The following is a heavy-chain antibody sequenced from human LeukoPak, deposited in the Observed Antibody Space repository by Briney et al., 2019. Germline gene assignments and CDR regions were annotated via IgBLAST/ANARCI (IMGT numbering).Heavy chain of an antibody. Sequence: SEALSLTCTVTGGSISSYYRSWIRPPPGKGLEWIGFIVYSGSTNYNPPLKSRVTISIDTSNNQLSLKLSSVTAADTAVYYCARHREMDSYEAFDMWGQGTMVTVSS. CDR1: GGSISSYY. CDR3: ARHREMDSYEAFDM. V-gene: IGHV4-59*08. D-gene: IGHD5-24*01. J-gene: IGHJ3*02. CDR2: IVYSGST.